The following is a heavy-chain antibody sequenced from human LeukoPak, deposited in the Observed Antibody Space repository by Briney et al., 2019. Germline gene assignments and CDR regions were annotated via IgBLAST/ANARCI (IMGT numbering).Heavy chain of an antibody. D-gene: IGHD1-26*01. CDR1: GGSFSGYY. Sequence: SETLSLTCAVYGGSFSGYYWSWIRQPPGKGLEWIGEINHSGSTNYNPSLKSRVTISVDTSKNQFSLKLSSVTAADTAVYYCARRYSGSYPFDYWGQGTLVTVSS. J-gene: IGHJ4*02. CDR2: INHSGST. V-gene: IGHV4-34*01. CDR3: ARRYSGSYPFDY.